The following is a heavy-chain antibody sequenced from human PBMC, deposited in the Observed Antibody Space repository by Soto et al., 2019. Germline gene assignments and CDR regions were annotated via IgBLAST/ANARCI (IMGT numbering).Heavy chain of an antibody. CDR1: GFTFSSYS. V-gene: IGHV3-21*01. D-gene: IGHD6-13*01. J-gene: IGHJ4*02. CDR2: ISSSSSYI. CDR3: ARGLIAAAGTVDY. Sequence: EVQLVESGGGLVKPGGSLRLSCAASGFTFSSYSMNWVRQAPGKGLEWVSSISSSSSYIYYADSVKGRFTISRDNAKNSLYLQRNSLRAEDTAVYYCARGLIAAAGTVDYWGQGTLVTVSS.